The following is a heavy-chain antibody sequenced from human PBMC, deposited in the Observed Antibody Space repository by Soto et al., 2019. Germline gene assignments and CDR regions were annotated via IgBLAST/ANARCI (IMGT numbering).Heavy chain of an antibody. CDR2: ISYDGSNK. D-gene: IGHD3-10*01. CDR1: GFTFSRYG. CDR3: AKESLNYYGSGGSFDH. Sequence: WGSLRLSCAASGFTFSRYGIHFCRQSAFKWLEWVAVISYDGSNKYYPDSVRGRFTISRDNSKNTLYLQMDSLRAEDTAVYYCAKESLNYYGSGGSFDHWGQGILVTVSS. J-gene: IGHJ4*02. V-gene: IGHV3-30*18.